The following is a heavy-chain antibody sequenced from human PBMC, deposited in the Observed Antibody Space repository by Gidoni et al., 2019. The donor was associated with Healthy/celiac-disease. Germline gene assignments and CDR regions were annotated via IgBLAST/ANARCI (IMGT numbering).Heavy chain of an antibody. CDR2: INPNRGGT. D-gene: IGHD6-13*01. Sequence: QVQLVQSGAEVKTPGASVKVSCKASGYTFPGYYMHWVRQAPGQGLEWMGRINPNRGGTNYAQKFQGRVTMTRDTSISTDYMELSRLRSDDTAVYYCARGIAAADAFDIWGQGTMVTVSS. CDR3: ARGIAAADAFDI. J-gene: IGHJ3*02. V-gene: IGHV1-2*06. CDR1: GYTFPGYY.